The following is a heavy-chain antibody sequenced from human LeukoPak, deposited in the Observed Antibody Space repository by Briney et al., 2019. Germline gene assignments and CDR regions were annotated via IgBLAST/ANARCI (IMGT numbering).Heavy chain of an antibody. CDR2: ISYDGSNK. D-gene: IGHD3-10*01. Sequence: GGSLRLSCAASGFTFSSYGMHWVRQAPGKGLELVAVISYDGSNKYYADSVKGRYTISRDNSKSTLYLQMNSLRAEDTAVYYWAKNTYYYGSGSYSYFDHWASEPWSPSPQ. CDR1: GFTFSSYG. J-gene: IGHJ4*02. V-gene: IGHV3-30*18. CDR3: AKNTYYYGSGSYSYFDH.